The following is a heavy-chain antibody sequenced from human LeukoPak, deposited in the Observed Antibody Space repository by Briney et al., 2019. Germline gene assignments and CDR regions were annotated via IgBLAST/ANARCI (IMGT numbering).Heavy chain of an antibody. CDR2: IGTAGDT. Sequence: PGGSLRLSCAASGFTFSSYDMHWVRQATGKGLEWVSAIGTAGDTYYPGSVKGRFTISRENAKNSLYLQMNSLRAGDTAVYYCARGNNARRFDYWGQGTLVTVSS. D-gene: IGHD1/OR15-1a*01. V-gene: IGHV3-13*01. CDR1: GFTFSSYD. J-gene: IGHJ4*02. CDR3: ARGNNARRFDY.